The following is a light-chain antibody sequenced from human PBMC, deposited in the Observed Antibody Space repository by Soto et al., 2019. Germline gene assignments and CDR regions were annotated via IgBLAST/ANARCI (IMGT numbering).Light chain of an antibody. V-gene: IGKV1-9*01. CDR1: QGITSY. Sequence: DIQLTQSPSFLSASVEDRVTITCRASQGITSYLAWYQQKPGKAPKLLIYAASTLQSGVPSRFSGSGSGTEFTLTISSLQPEDFATYYCQQLNSYPWTFGQGTKVDIK. J-gene: IGKJ1*01. CDR3: QQLNSYPWT. CDR2: AAS.